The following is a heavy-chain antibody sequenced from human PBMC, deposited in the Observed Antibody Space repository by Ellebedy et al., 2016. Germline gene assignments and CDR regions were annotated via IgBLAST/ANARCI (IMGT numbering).Heavy chain of an antibody. J-gene: IGHJ4*02. CDR3: ARDPGKTTPDY. V-gene: IGHV1-18*01. D-gene: IGHD4-17*01. CDR1: GYTFTSYD. CDR2: INPNSGGT. Sequence: ASVKVSXKASGYTFTSYDINWVRQATGQGLEWMGWINPNSGGTNYAQKLQGRATMTTDTSTSTAYMELRSLRSDDTAVYYCARDPGKTTPDYWGQGTLVTVSS.